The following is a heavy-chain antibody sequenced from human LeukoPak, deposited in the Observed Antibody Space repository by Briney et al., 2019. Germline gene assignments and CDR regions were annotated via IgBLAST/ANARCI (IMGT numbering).Heavy chain of an antibody. V-gene: IGHV3-66*01. CDR2: IYSGGST. Sequence: GGSLRLSCAASGFTVSSNYMSWVRQAPGKGLEWVSVIYSGGSTYYADSVKGRFTISRDNSKNTLYLQMDSLRAEDTAVYYCARDLKGPFDYWGQGTLVTVSS. CDR1: GFTVSSNY. J-gene: IGHJ4*02. CDR3: ARDLKGPFDY.